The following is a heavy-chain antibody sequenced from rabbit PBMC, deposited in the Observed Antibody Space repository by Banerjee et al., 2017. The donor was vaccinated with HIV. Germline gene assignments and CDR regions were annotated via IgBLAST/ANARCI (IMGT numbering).Heavy chain of an antibody. Sequence: QLKETGGGLVQPGGSLTLSCKASGFDFSSYWMSWVRQAPGKGLEWIGIIYAGKGNTDYASWVNGRFTISSDNAQNTVFLQMTSLTDSDTATYFCARDLYSSNGYPFYFNLWGQGTLVTVS. CDR2: IYAGKGNT. CDR3: ARDLYSSNGYPFYFNL. CDR1: GFDFSSYW. D-gene: IGHD1-1*01. V-gene: IGHV1S7*01. J-gene: IGHJ4*01.